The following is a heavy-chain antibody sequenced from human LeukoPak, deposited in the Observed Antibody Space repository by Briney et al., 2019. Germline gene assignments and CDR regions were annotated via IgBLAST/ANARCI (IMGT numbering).Heavy chain of an antibody. CDR2: IGSSSTDR. CDR3: ARDLESYYGSGSNWFDP. D-gene: IGHD3-10*01. V-gene: IGHV3-21*01. CDR1: AFTFGSYA. Sequence: GGSLRLSCAASAFTFGSYAMNWVRQAPGKGLEWVSSIGSSSTDRYYADSVKGRFTISRDNAKNTLYLQMNSLRAEDTAVYYCARDLESYYGSGSNWFDPWGQGTLVTVSS. J-gene: IGHJ5*02.